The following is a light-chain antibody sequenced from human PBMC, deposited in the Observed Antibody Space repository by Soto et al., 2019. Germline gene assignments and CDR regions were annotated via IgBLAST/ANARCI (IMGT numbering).Light chain of an antibody. CDR3: QQYNSYPWT. CDR1: QSISSW. CDR2: AAS. J-gene: IGKJ1*01. Sequence: DIQMTQSPSTLSASVGDRLTITCRASQSISSWLAWYQQKPGKAPKILIYAASSLESPVPSRCSVSGSGKEFTLTISSPHPDDFATYYCQQYNSYPWTFGQGTKVDIK. V-gene: IGKV1-5*01.